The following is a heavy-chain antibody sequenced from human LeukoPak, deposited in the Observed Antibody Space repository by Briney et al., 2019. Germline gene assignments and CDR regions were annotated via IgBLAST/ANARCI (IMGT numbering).Heavy chain of an antibody. J-gene: IGHJ4*02. CDR3: AKVLTGSFYTPFDH. Sequence: GGSLRLSCAASGFSVSNYGMGWVRQARGKGRGWVAFVSVDEEKKIYADCVKGRFTISRDNSKNTVYLQMNNLRPEDTAVYHCAKVLTGSFYTPFDHWGQGTLVSVSS. CDR1: GFSVSNYG. CDR2: VSVDEEKK. D-gene: IGHD1-26*01. V-gene: IGHV3-30*18.